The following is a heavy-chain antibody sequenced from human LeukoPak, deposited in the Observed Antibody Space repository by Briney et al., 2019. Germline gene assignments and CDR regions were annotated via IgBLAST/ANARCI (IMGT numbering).Heavy chain of an antibody. CDR2: IYYSEST. CDR3: AREAKYSSGLDL. CDR1: GGSISSYY. Sequence: PSETLSLTCTVSGGSISSYYWSWIRQPPGKGLEWIGYIYYSESTNYNPSLKSRVTISVDTSKNQFSLKLSSVTAADTAVYYCAREAKYSSGLDLWGQGTLVTVSS. D-gene: IGHD6-19*01. V-gene: IGHV4-59*01. J-gene: IGHJ5*02.